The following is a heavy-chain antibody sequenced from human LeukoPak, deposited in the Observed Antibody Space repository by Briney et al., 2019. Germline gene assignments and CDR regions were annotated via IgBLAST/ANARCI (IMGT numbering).Heavy chain of an antibody. CDR3: ARRINYYDSSGYYYVRYFDS. Sequence: PGGSLRLSCAASGFTFSSYWMYWVRHAPGKGPAWVARINTDGSSLNYADSVKGRFTISRDNAKNTLYLQMNSLGAEDTAVYYCARRINYYDSSGYYYVRYFDSWGQGTLVAVSS. CDR2: INTDGSSL. V-gene: IGHV3-74*01. D-gene: IGHD3-22*01. CDR1: GFTFSSYW. J-gene: IGHJ4*02.